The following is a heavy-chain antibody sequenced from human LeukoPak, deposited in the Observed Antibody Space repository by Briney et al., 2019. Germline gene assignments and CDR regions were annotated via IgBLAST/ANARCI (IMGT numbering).Heavy chain of an antibody. CDR2: IYPGDSDT. D-gene: IGHD6-19*01. V-gene: IGHV5-51*01. Sequence: GESPKISCKGSGYSFTSYWIGWVRQMPGKGLEWMGIIYPGDSDTRYSPSFQGQVTISADKSISTAYLQWSSLKASDSAIYYCARPSFSSGWTGFDYWGQGTLVTVSS. CDR3: ARPSFSSGWTGFDY. J-gene: IGHJ4*02. CDR1: GYSFTSYW.